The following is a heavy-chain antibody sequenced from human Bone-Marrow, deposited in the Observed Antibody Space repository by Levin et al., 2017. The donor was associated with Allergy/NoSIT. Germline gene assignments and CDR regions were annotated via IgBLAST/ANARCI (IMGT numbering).Heavy chain of an antibody. CDR1: GFTFSSYA. D-gene: IGHD3-22*01. V-gene: IGHV3-23*01. CDR3: AKDSSKYYYDSSGYPYHDY. J-gene: IGHJ4*02. CDR2: ISGSGGST. Sequence: GGSLRLSCAASGFTFSSYAMSWVRQAPGKGLEWVSAISGSGGSTYYADSVKGRFTISRDNSKNTLYLQMNSLRAEDTAVYYCAKDSSKYYYDSSGYPYHDYWGQGTLVTVSS.